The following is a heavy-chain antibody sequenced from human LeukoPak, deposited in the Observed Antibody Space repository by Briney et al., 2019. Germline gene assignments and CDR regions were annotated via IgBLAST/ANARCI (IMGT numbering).Heavy chain of an antibody. CDR3: AKDAGYSYGNFDY. CDR1: GFTLSSYA. J-gene: IGHJ4*02. D-gene: IGHD5-18*01. CDR2: ISGSGGST. V-gene: IGHV3-23*01. Sequence: GGSLRLSCAASGFTLSSYAMSWVRQAPGKGVEWVSAISGSGGSTYYADSVKGRFTISRDDSKNTLYLQMNSLRAEDTAVYYCAKDAGYSYGNFDYWGQGTLVTVSS.